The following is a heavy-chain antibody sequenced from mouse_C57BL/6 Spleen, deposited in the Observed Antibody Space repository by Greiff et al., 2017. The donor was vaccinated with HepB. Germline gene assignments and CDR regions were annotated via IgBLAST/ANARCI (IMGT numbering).Heavy chain of an antibody. D-gene: IGHD2-5*01. Sequence: EVNLVESGGGLVKPGGSLKLSCAASGFTFSDYGMHWVRQAPEKGLEWVAYISSGSSTIYYADTVKGRFTISRDNAKNTLFLQMTSLRSEDTAMYYCARGSNYEGFAYWGQGTLVTVSA. V-gene: IGHV5-17*01. CDR2: ISSGSSTI. CDR1: GFTFSDYG. J-gene: IGHJ3*01. CDR3: ARGSNYEGFAY.